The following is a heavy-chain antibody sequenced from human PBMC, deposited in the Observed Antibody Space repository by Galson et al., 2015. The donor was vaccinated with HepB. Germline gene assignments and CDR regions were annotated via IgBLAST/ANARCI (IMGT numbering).Heavy chain of an antibody. J-gene: IGHJ4*02. V-gene: IGHV3-33*01. CDR2: IWYDGSNK. Sequence: SLRLSCAASGFTFSSYGMHWVRQAPGKGLEWVAVIWYDGSNKYYADSVKGRFTISRDNSKNTLYLQMNSLRAEDTAVYYCARDKSPIAVAGSTIDYWGQGTLVTVSS. CDR1: GFTFSSYG. D-gene: IGHD6-19*01. CDR3: ARDKSPIAVAGSTIDY.